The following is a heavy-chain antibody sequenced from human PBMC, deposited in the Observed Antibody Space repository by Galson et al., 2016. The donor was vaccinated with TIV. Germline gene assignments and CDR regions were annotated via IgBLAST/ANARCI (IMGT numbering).Heavy chain of an antibody. Sequence: SLRLSCAASGLSLSINYMTWVRQAPGKGLEWVSLISDGGRTFYPDSVKGRFTISRDKSKNTLFLQMNSLRVEDTAVYYCARDRIVDATYYYYYYGMDVWGQGTAVTVSS. V-gene: IGHV3-66*02. CDR1: GLSLSINY. CDR3: ARDRIVDATYYYYYYGMDV. CDR2: ISDGGRT. J-gene: IGHJ6*02. D-gene: IGHD1-26*01.